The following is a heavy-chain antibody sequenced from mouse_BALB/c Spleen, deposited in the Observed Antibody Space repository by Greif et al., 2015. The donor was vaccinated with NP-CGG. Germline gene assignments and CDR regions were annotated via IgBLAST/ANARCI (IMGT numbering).Heavy chain of an antibody. V-gene: IGHV5-12-1*01. CDR3: ASRAYDGYFYWYFDV. Sequence: EVKVVESGGGLVKPGGSLKLSCAASGFAFSSYDMSWVRQTPEKRLEWVAYISSGGGSTYYPDAVKGRFTISRDNAKNTLCLQMSSLKCEDTAMYFCASRAYDGYFYWYFDVWGAGATVTVSS. D-gene: IGHD2-3*01. CDR2: ISSGGGST. J-gene: IGHJ1*01. CDR1: GFAFSSYD.